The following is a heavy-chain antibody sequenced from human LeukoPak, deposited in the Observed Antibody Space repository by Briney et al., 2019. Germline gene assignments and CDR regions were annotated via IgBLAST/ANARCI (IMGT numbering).Heavy chain of an antibody. D-gene: IGHD4-23*01. J-gene: IGHJ4*02. Sequence: GGSLRLSCAASGFTFSSYGMHWVRQAPGKGLEWVALIWYDGTNRYYADSVKGRFTISRDNSNNTLYLQMNSLRVEDTAVYYCARQSTVATDCWGQGTLVTVSS. CDR1: GFTFSSYG. CDR3: ARQSTVATDC. V-gene: IGHV3-33*01. CDR2: IWYDGTNR.